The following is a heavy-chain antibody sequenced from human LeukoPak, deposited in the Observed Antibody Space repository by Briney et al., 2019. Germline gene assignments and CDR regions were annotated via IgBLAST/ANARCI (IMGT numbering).Heavy chain of an antibody. CDR1: GITFSSYA. V-gene: IGHV3-23*01. CDR3: AKSYGSEDY. CDR2: ISGSGGST. Sequence: PGGSLRLSCADSGITFSSYAMSWVRQAPGKGLEWVSAISGSGGSTYYADSVKGRFTISRDNSKNTLYLQMKSLRAEDTAVYYCAKSYGSEDYWGQGTLVTVSS. D-gene: IGHD3-10*01. J-gene: IGHJ4*02.